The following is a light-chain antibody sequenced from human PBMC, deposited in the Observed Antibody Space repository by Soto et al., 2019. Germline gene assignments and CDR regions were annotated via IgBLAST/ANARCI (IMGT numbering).Light chain of an antibody. CDR2: DAS. CDR1: QTLSNW. Sequence: DIQMTQSPSTLSAAVGDRVTITCRASQTLSNWLAWYQQKPGKAPKLLIYDASSLHSGAPSRFSGSGSGAEFTLTLSSLQPDDFATYWCQQYEIFLFTCGRGPKV. CDR3: QQYEIFLFT. V-gene: IGKV1-5*01. J-gene: IGKJ3*01.